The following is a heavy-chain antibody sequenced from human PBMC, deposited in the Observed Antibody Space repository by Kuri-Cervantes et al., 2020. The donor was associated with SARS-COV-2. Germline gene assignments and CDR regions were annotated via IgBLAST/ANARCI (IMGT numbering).Heavy chain of an antibody. CDR1: GFTVSSNY. V-gene: IGHV3-53*01. CDR2: IYSGGST. Sequence: GESLKISCAASGFTVSSNYMSWVRQAPGKGLEWVAVIYSGGSTYYADTVKGRFTISRDNSKNTLYLQMNSLRAEDTAVYYCARERALRGGLDPWGQGTLVTVSS. CDR3: ARERALRGGLDP. J-gene: IGHJ5*02.